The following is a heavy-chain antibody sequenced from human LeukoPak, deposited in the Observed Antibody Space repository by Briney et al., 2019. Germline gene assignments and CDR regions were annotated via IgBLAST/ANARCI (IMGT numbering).Heavy chain of an antibody. CDR3: ARDSRGYSYGYPGNYYYYGMDV. CDR1: GGSFSGYY. Sequence: SETLSLTCAVYGGSFSGYYWSWIRQPPGKGLEWIGEINHSGSTNYNPSLKSRVTISVDTSKNQFSLKLSSVTAADTAVYYCARDSRGYSYGYPGNYYYYGMDVWGQGTTVTVSS. D-gene: IGHD5-18*01. V-gene: IGHV4-34*01. CDR2: INHSGST. J-gene: IGHJ6*02.